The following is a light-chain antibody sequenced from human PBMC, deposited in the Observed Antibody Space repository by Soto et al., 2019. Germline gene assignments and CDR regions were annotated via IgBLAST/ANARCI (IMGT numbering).Light chain of an antibody. CDR2: TAS. V-gene: IGKV1-17*01. Sequence: DIQMTQSPSSLSASVGDRVTITCRASQGIRHDLAWYQQKPGKAPKRLIYTASSLQSGVPPRFRGSRSETEFTLTLSSLQPEDFATYYCLQNNSYPVTFGQGTKVEIK. CDR3: LQNNSYPVT. J-gene: IGKJ1*01. CDR1: QGIRHD.